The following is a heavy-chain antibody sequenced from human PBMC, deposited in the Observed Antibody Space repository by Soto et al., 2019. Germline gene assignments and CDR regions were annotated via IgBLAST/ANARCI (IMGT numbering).Heavy chain of an antibody. D-gene: IGHD4-17*01. CDR2: ISGPGGST. CDR3: ATAYDDYSNYYYMDV. Sequence: GGSLRLSCAASGFTFSSYAMSWVRQAPGKGLEWVSGISGPGGSTYYADSVKGRFTISRDDSENTLYLQMNSLSAEDTALYYCATAYDDYSNYYYMDVWGKGTTVTVSS. V-gene: IGHV3-23*01. J-gene: IGHJ6*03. CDR1: GFTFSSYA.